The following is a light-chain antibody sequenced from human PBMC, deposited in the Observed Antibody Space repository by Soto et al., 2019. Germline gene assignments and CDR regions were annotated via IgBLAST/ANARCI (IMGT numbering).Light chain of an antibody. CDR3: QQYDNWPWT. V-gene: IGKV3-15*01. Sequence: EIVMTQSPATLPVSPGERATLSCRASQSVSSKLAWFQQKPGQAPSLLIYGVSTRATGVPVRFSGSGSGTEFTLTINSLQSEDFAVYYCQQYDNWPWTFGQGTKVDI. J-gene: IGKJ1*01. CDR1: QSVSSK. CDR2: GVS.